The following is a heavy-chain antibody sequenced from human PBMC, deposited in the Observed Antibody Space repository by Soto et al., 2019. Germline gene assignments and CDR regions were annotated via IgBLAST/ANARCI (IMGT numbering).Heavy chain of an antibody. J-gene: IGHJ4*02. D-gene: IGHD5-12*01. CDR1: GGSISSSSYY. CDR2: IYYSGST. CDR3: ARHKRVAAIITTNHTHPQSYFDY. V-gene: IGHV4-39*01. Sequence: PSETLSLTCTVSGGSISSSSYYWGWIRQPPGKGLEWIGSIYYSGSTYYNPSLKSRVTISVDTSKNQFSLKLSSVTAADTAVYYSARHKRVAAIITTNHTHPQSYFDYWGQGTLVTVSS.